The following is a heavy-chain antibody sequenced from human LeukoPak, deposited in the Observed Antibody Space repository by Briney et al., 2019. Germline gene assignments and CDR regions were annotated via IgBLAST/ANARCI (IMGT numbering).Heavy chain of an antibody. D-gene: IGHD4-23*01. CDR2: IMQDGGEK. CDR1: GFTFSSFW. V-gene: IGHV3-7*01. J-gene: IGHJ4*02. CDR3: ARLGGNFAAAF. Sequence: GGFLRLSCAASGFTFSSFWMSWVRQAPGKGLEWVANIMQDGGEKYYVDSVKGRFTISRDNARNSLFLQMNSLRAEDTAVYYCARLGGNFAAAFWGQGTLVTVSS.